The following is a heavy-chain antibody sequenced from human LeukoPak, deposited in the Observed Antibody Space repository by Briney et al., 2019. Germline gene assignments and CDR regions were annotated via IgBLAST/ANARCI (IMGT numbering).Heavy chain of an antibody. V-gene: IGHV3-23*01. J-gene: IGHJ4*02. D-gene: IGHD6-13*01. Sequence: GGSLRLSYAASGFTLSNFAMSWVRQAPGTGLEWVSAIGTGGDSFYADSVKGRFTISRDISKNTLFLHVSGLRAEDTAVYYCAKRAAGSKNFDFWGQGTLVTVSS. CDR3: AKRAAGSKNFDF. CDR2: IGTGGDS. CDR1: GFTLSNFA.